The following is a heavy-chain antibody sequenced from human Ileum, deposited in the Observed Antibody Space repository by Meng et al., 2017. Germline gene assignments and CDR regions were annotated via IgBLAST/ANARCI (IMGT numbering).Heavy chain of an antibody. CDR2: ISHSGSA. J-gene: IGHJ4*02. Sequence: QVQLQESGPGLVRPSGTLSLTCAVSSGSISSNTYWSWVRQPPGKGLEWIGQISHSGSAHYNPSLKSRVTMSVDKSKSQFSLMLTSVTAADTAIYYCARHGGYSQDFWGQGTLVTVSS. CDR3: ARHGGYSQDF. CDR1: SGSISSNTY. D-gene: IGHD4-23*01. V-gene: IGHV4-4*02.